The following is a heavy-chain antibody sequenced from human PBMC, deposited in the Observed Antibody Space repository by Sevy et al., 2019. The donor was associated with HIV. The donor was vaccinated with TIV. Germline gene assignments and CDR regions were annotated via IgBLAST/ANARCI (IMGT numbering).Heavy chain of an antibody. CDR3: ARHRNPIAARHHFDY. CDR1: GGSISSYY. D-gene: IGHD6-6*01. CDR2: IYYSGST. J-gene: IGHJ4*02. Sequence: SETLSLTCTVSGGSISSYYWSWIRQPPGKGLEWIGYIYYSGSTNYNPSLKSRDTISVDTSKNQFSLKLSSVTAADTAVYYCARHRNPIAARHHFDYWGQGTLVTVSS. V-gene: IGHV4-59*08.